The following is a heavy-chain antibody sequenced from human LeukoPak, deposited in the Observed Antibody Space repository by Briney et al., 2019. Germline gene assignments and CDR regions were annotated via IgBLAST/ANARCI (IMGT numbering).Heavy chain of an antibody. CDR1: GYTFTGYY. D-gene: IGHD1-26*01. J-gene: IGHJ6*03. V-gene: IGHV1-2*02. CDR3: ARNGGQKWGGYYYNYGDF. Sequence: ASVKVSCKASGYTFTGYYMHWVRQAPGQGLEWMGWINPNSGGTNSAQKFQGRVTMTRDTSISTAYMELSRLRSDDTAVYYCARNGGQKWGGYYYNYGDFWGKGTTATVS. CDR2: INPNSGGT.